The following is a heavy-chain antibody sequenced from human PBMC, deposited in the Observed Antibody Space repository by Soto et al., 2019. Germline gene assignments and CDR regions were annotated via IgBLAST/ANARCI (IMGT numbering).Heavy chain of an antibody. Sequence: SETLSLTCTISGGSISVYYWSWIRQPPGQALEWIGYIYDRGSPYYNPSLRSRVFISADTSKNQISLKLTSATAADTAVYYCARGVGSSPPRYWGRGTLVTVSS. CDR2: IYDRGSP. D-gene: IGHD1-26*01. J-gene: IGHJ4*02. V-gene: IGHV4-59*01. CDR3: ARGVGSSPPRY. CDR1: GGSISVYY.